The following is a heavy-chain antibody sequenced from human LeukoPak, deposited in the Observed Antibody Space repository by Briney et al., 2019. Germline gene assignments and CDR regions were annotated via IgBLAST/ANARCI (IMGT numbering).Heavy chain of an antibody. J-gene: IGHJ5*02. D-gene: IGHD2-2*01. CDR3: AGEGTSWPNWFDP. V-gene: IGHV1-69*04. CDR1: GGTFSSYT. Sequence: SVKVSCKASGGTFSSYTISWVRQAPGQGLEWMGRIIPILGIANYAQKFQGRVTITADKSTSTAYMELSSLRSEDTAVYYCAGEGTSWPNWFDPWGQGTLVTVSS. CDR2: IIPILGIA.